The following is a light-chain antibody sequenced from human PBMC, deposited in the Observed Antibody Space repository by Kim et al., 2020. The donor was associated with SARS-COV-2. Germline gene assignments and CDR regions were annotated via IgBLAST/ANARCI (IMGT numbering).Light chain of an antibody. CDR1: SSNIGSNT. V-gene: IGLV1-44*01. J-gene: IGLJ3*02. CDR3: AAWDDSLNGSWV. Sequence: QSVLTQPPAASGTPGQRVTISCSGSSSNIGSNTVNWYQQLPGTAPKLLIYSNNQRPSGVPDRFSGSKSGTSASLAISGLQSEDEADYYCAAWDDSLNGSWVFGTGTQLTVL. CDR2: SNN.